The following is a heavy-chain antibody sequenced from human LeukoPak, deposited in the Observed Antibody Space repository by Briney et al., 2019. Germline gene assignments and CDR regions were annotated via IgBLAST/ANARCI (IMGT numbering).Heavy chain of an antibody. CDR2: TYYRSKWYN. V-gene: IGHV6-1*01. J-gene: IGHJ6*03. D-gene: IGHD3-16*01. CDR3: AREWGTDYTENYYYYIDV. CDR1: GDSVSSNSAA. Sequence: SQTLSLTCAISGDSVSSNSAAWNWIRQSPSRGLEWLGRTYYRSKWYNDYAVSVKSRITINPDTSKNQFSLQLNSVTPEDTAVYYCAREWGTDYTENYYYYIDVWGKGTTVTVSS.